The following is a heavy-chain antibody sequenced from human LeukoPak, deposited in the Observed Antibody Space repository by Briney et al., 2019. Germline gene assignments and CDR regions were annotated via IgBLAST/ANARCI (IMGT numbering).Heavy chain of an antibody. CDR2: INHSGST. J-gene: IGHJ4*02. D-gene: IGHD2-8*01. CDR1: GGSFSGYY. V-gene: IGHV4-34*01. Sequence: SETLSLTCAVYGGSFSGYYWSWLRQPPGKGLEWIGEINHSGSTNYNPSLKSRVTISVDTSKNQSSLKLSSVTAADTAVYYCAREERAVSYYFDYWGQGTLVTVSS. CDR3: AREERAVSYYFDY.